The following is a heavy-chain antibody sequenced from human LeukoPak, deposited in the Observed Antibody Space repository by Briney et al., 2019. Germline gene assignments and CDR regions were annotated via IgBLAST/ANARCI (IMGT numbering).Heavy chain of an antibody. V-gene: IGHV3-23*01. CDR1: GFNFANHA. J-gene: IGHJ4*02. CDR2: ISGGGDIT. CDR3: VREDTPATANY. Sequence: GGSLRLSCAASGFNFANHAMSWVRQTPGKGLEWVPAISGGGDITYYADSVTGRFTISRDNSKDTLFLQMHSLRPGDTAVYYCVREDTPATANYWGQGTLVTVSS. D-gene: IGHD2-21*02.